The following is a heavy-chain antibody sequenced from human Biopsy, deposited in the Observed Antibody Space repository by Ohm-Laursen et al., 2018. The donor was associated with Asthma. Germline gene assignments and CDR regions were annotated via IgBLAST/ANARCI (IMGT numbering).Heavy chain of an antibody. V-gene: IGHV3-30*03. Sequence: SLRLSCTAFEFSFSRYGMHWVRQAPGKGLEWVGVISKDASTQDYADSVNGRFTMARDNSKNTLDLQMNSLREEDTAVYYCVRDGTDDAFDIWGQGTVVSVSS. CDR3: VRDGTDDAFDI. J-gene: IGHJ3*02. CDR1: EFSFSRYG. CDR2: ISKDASTQ. D-gene: IGHD1-1*01.